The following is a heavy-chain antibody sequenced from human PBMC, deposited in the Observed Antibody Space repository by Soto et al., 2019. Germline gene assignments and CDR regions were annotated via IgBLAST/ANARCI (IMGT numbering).Heavy chain of an antibody. V-gene: IGHV4-4*02. CDR1: GGSISSSNW. D-gene: IGHD3-3*01. CDR2: LYYSGST. Sequence: SETLSLTCTVSGGSISSSNWLSRFRQPPGKGMEWIGELYYSGSTNYNPSLLSRVTISVDNSKNQFSLKLSSVTAAATAAYYCASERDYDLWLAPRCYGTDFWGQVPTVPVSS. J-gene: IGHJ6*02. CDR3: ASERDYDLWLAPRCYGTDF.